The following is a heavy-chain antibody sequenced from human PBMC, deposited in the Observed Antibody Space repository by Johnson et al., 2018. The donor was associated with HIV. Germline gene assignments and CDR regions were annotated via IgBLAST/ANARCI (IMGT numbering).Heavy chain of an antibody. J-gene: IGHJ3*02. CDR1: GFTFSSYA. Sequence: VQLVESGGGLVQPGRSLRLSCAASGFTFSSYAMHWVRQAPGKGLEWVANIKQDGTEKYYVDSMKGRFTISRDNAKNSLYLQINSLRAEDTAVYYCARERGYSSVLWKLSEDAFDIWGQGTMVTVSS. V-gene: IGHV3-7*01. D-gene: IGHD6-19*01. CDR3: ARERGYSSVLWKLSEDAFDI. CDR2: IKQDGTEK.